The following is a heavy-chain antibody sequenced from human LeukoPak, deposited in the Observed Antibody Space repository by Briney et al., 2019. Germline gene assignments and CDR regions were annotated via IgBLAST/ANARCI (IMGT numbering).Heavy chain of an antibody. Sequence: SVKVSCKASGGTFISYAISWVRQAPGQGLEWMGGIIPIFGTANYAQKFQGRVTITADESTSTAYMELSSLRSEDTAVYYCARGGYCTNGVCPKPYYYYYGMDVWGQGTTVTVSS. CDR2: IIPIFGTA. J-gene: IGHJ6*02. CDR1: GGTFISYA. D-gene: IGHD2-8*01. CDR3: ARGGYCTNGVCPKPYYYYYGMDV. V-gene: IGHV1-69*13.